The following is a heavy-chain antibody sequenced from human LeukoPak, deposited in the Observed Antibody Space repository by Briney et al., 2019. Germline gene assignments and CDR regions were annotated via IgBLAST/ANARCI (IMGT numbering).Heavy chain of an antibody. CDR3: ARDRRTFGDLDS. V-gene: IGHV3-48*03. CDR1: GFTFSSYE. J-gene: IGHJ4*02. D-gene: IGHD3-10*01. CDR2: ISGNGRTI. Sequence: GGSLRLSCAASGFTFSSYEMHWVRQAPGMGLEWLSKISGNGRTIYYAESLQGRLIISRDNAKNSLYLQLNSLRAEDTAVYFCARDRRTFGDLDSWGQGTRVTVSS.